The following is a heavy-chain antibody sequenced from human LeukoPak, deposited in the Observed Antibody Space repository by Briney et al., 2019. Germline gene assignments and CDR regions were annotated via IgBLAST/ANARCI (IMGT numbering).Heavy chain of an antibody. J-gene: IGHJ4*02. V-gene: IGHV1-69*06. Sequence: GASVKVSCKASGGTFSSYAISWVRQAPGQGLEWMGGIIPIFGTANYAQKFQGRVTITADKSTSTAYMELSRLRSDDTAVYYCASPLLYDTSGYFGYWGRGTLVTVSS. D-gene: IGHD3-22*01. CDR3: ASPLLYDTSGYFGY. CDR1: GGTFSSYA. CDR2: IIPIFGTA.